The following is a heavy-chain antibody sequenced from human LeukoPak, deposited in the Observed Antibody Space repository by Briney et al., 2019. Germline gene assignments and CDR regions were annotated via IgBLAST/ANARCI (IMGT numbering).Heavy chain of an antibody. D-gene: IGHD6-13*01. J-gene: IGHJ5*02. CDR1: GGSFSGYY. V-gene: IGHV4-34*01. CDR3: ARAIAAAGQSAP. Sequence: SETLSLTCAVYGGSFSGYYWSWIRQPPGKGLEWIGEINHSGSTNYNPSLKSRVTISVDTSKNQFSLKLSSVTAADTAVYYCARAIAAAGQSAPWGKGTLVTVSS. CDR2: INHSGST.